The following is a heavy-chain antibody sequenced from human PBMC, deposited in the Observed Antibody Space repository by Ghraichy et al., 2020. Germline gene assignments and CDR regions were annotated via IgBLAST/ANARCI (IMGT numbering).Heavy chain of an antibody. CDR2: INPNGGGT. J-gene: IGHJ3*01. V-gene: IGHV1-2*07. CDR1: GYTFSGHY. CDR3: ARVGTQSKKWDAFDV. Sequence: ASVKVSCKTSGYTFSGHYIHWVRQAPGEGLEWMGWINPNGGGTKYADKFQGKFKMTRDMSTTTAYMEVSRLTSDDTAVYYCARVGTQSKKWDAFDVWGQGTLVTVSS. D-gene: IGHD2-8*01.